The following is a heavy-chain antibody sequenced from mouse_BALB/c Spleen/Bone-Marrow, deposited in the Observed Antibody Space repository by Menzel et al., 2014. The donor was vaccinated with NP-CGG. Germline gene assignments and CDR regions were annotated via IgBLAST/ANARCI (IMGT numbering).Heavy chain of an antibody. CDR2: ISSGGSYT. V-gene: IGHV5-9-1*01. CDR3: ARLRTTEAMDY. CDR1: GFTFSSYA. D-gene: IGHD2-12*01. Sequence: DVKLVESGGGLVKPGGSLKLSCAASGFTFSSYAMSWVRQTPEKRLEWVATISSGGSYTYYPDSVKGRFTISRDNAKNTQYLQMSSLRSEDTAMYYCARLRTTEAMDYWGQGTSVTVSS. J-gene: IGHJ4*01.